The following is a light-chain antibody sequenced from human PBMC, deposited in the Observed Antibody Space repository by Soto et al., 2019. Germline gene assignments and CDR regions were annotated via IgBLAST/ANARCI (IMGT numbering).Light chain of an antibody. Sequence: EIGMTQSPGTLSLSPGERATLSFRASQSVSSNLAWYQQKPGQAPRLLIYGASTRATGIPARFSGNGSGTEFTLTISSLQSEDFAVYYCQQYNNWPLTFGQGTRLEIK. CDR1: QSVSSN. CDR3: QQYNNWPLT. J-gene: IGKJ5*01. V-gene: IGKV3-15*01. CDR2: GAS.